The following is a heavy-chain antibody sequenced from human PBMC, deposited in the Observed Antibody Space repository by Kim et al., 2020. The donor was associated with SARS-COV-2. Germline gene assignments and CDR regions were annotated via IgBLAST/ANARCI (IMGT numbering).Heavy chain of an antibody. Sequence: DYAVSVKSRITINPDTSKNQFSLQLNSVTPEDTAVYYCARDRIAAGSMDVWGQGTTVTVSS. V-gene: IGHV6-1*01. CDR3: ARDRIAAGSMDV. J-gene: IGHJ6*02. D-gene: IGHD6-6*01.